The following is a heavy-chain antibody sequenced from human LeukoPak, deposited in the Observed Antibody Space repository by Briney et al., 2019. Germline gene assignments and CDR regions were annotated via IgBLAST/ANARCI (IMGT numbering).Heavy chain of an antibody. J-gene: IGHJ3*02. CDR1: GDSVSGNIVA. D-gene: IGHD2-21*01. Sequence: SQTLSLTCAVSGDSVSGNIVAWNWIRQSPSRGLEWLGRTYRGSSYYAPSMKSRISISPDTSKNQFSLHLHSVTPEDTAVYFCVRGQYSAFDIWGQGTLVIVSS. CDR2: TYRGSS. V-gene: IGHV6-1*01. CDR3: VRGQYSAFDI.